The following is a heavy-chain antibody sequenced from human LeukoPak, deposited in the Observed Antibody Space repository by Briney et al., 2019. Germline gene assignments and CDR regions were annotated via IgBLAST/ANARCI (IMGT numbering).Heavy chain of an antibody. J-gene: IGHJ3*02. D-gene: IGHD4-11*01. CDR2: MNPNSGNT. CDR3: ARVYSNYWNAFDI. V-gene: IGHV1-8*03. CDR1: GYTFTSYD. Sequence: ASVKVSCKASGYTFTSYDINWVRQATGQGLEWMGWMNPNSGNTGYAQKFQGRVTITRNTSISTAYMELSSLRSEDTAVYYCARVYSNYWNAFDIWGQGTMVTVSS.